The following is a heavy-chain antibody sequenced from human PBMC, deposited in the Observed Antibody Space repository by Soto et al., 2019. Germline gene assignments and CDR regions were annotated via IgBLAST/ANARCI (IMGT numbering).Heavy chain of an antibody. CDR3: AKEGGTTKYYYYGMDV. Sequence: PGGSLRLSCAASGFTFSSYGMHWVRQAPGKGLEWVAVISYDGSNKYYADSVKGRFTISRDNSKNTLYLQMNSLRAEDTAVYYCAKEGGTTKYYYYGMDVWGQGTTVTVSS. D-gene: IGHD1-1*01. CDR2: ISYDGSNK. V-gene: IGHV3-30*18. J-gene: IGHJ6*02. CDR1: GFTFSSYG.